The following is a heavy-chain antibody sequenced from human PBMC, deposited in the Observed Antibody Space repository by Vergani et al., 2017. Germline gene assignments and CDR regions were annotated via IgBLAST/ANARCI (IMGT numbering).Heavy chain of an antibody. V-gene: IGHV3-74*01. J-gene: IGHJ5*02. Sequence: EVELVESGGGLVQPGGSLRLSCAASGFTFNEYWMHWARQVPGKGLVWVSGMNGDGDTISYADSVKGRFTISRDNAKNTLFLQMNSLRAEDTAVYYCARARKFRFRLVWENWVDPWGQGTLVTVSS. CDR3: ARARKFRFRLVWENWVDP. D-gene: IGHD3-9*01. CDR1: GFTFNEYW. CDR2: MNGDGDTI.